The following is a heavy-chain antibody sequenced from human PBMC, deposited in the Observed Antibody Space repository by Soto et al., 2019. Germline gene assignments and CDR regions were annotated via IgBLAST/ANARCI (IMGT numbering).Heavy chain of an antibody. CDR2: INHSGSS. CDR1: GGSFSGFY. Sequence: QVQLQQWGAGLLKPSETLSLTCAVHGGSFSGFYWTWIRQPPGKGLEWIGEINHSGSSNYNPPLKSRVTLSLDTSRNQFSLSLNSVTAADTAVYCWARDGLLTGTTGWYLDLWGRGTLVTVSS. CDR3: ARDGLLTGTTGWYLDL. V-gene: IGHV4-34*01. J-gene: IGHJ2*01. D-gene: IGHD1-7*01.